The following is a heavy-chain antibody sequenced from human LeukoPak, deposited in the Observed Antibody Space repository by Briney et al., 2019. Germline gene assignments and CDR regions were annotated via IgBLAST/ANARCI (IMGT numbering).Heavy chain of an antibody. V-gene: IGHV3-48*01. D-gene: IGHD3-22*01. CDR3: ANGQSSGTMGGY. CDR2: ISSSGSTT. CDR1: GFTFSSYK. J-gene: IGHJ4*02. Sequence: GGSLRLSCAVSGFTFSSYKMNWVRRAPGKGLEWVAYISSSGSTTYYADSVEGRFTISRDNAKNTLYLQMNSLRADDTAVYYCANGQSSGTMGGYWGQGTLVTVSS.